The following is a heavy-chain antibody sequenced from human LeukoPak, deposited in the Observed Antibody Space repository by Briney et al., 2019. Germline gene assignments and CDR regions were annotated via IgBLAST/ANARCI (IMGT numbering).Heavy chain of an antibody. V-gene: IGHV1-69*04. CDR1: GGTFSSYA. Sequence: GASVKVSCKASGGTFSSYAVNWVRQAPGQGLEWMGRIIPILRIANYAPNFQGKITLTADKSMSTAYMELSSLRSEDTAVYYCARGGIAAAGAFDYWGQGTLVTVSS. CDR2: IIPILRIA. D-gene: IGHD6-13*01. J-gene: IGHJ4*02. CDR3: ARGGIAAAGAFDY.